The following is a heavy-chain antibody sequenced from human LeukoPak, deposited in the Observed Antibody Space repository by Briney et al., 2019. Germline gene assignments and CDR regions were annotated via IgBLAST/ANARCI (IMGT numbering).Heavy chain of an antibody. Sequence: SETLSLTCAVSGYSVSSGYYWGWIRQPPGKGLEWIGEINHSGSTNYNPSLKSRVTISVDTSKNQFSLKLSSVTAADTAVYYCARFPYYYGSGSYFDFDYWGQGTLVTVSS. CDR3: ARFPYYYGSGSYFDFDY. CDR2: INHSGST. CDR1: GYSVSSGYY. J-gene: IGHJ4*02. V-gene: IGHV4-38-2*01. D-gene: IGHD3-10*01.